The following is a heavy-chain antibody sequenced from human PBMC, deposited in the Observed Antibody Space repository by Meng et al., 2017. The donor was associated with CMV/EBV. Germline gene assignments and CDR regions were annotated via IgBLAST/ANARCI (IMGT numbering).Heavy chain of an antibody. V-gene: IGHV1-18*01. J-gene: IGHJ5*02. CDR1: GYTFSNYG. CDR3: ARGVPSAAAPRWVDP. D-gene: IGHD6-13*01. CDR2: ITTDDDSR. Sequence: ASVKVSCKASGYTFSNYGIAWVRQAPGQGLEWMGWITTDDDSRKKQGRVTMTTDTSTSTAYMELRNLRSDDTAVYYCARGVPSAAAPRWVDPWGQGTLVTVSS.